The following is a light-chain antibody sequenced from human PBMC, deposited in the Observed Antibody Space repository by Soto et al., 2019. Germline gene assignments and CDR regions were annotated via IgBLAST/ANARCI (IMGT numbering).Light chain of an antibody. CDR2: EVS. J-gene: IGLJ1*01. CDR1: SSDVGGYNH. Sequence: QSVLTQPASVSGSPGQSITISCTGTSSDVGGYNHVSWYQHHPGKAPKLMIYEVSNQPSGVSNRFSGSKSGNTASLTISGLQADDEADYYCNSHTSSNTRVFGTGTKVTVL. CDR3: NSHTSSNTRV. V-gene: IGLV2-14*01.